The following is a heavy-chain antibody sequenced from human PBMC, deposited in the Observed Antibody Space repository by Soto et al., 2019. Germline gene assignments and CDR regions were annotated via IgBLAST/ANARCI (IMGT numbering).Heavy chain of an antibody. Sequence: SETLSLTCAVYGGSFSGYYWSWIRQPPGKGLEWIGEIDHSGSTNYNPSLKSRVTISVDTSKNQFSLKLSSVTAADTAVYYCARGHNYYDSSGYYYGAFDIWGQGTMVTVSS. V-gene: IGHV4-34*01. J-gene: IGHJ3*02. CDR2: IDHSGST. CDR1: GGSFSGYY. CDR3: ARGHNYYDSSGYYYGAFDI. D-gene: IGHD3-22*01.